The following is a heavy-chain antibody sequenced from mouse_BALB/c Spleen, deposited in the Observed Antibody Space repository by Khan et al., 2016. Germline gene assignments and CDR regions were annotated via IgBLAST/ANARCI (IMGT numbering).Heavy chain of an antibody. Sequence: EVQLQESGPGLVQPSQSLSLTCTVTGYSITSDYAWNWIRQFPGNKLEWMGYISYSGSTSYNPSLKSRISITRDTSKNQFFLQLNSVTTEDTATYYCAINWDEEDYWGQGTLVTVSA. D-gene: IGHD4-1*02. CDR2: ISYSGST. V-gene: IGHV3-2*02. CDR1: GYSITSDYA. CDR3: AINWDEEDY. J-gene: IGHJ3*01.